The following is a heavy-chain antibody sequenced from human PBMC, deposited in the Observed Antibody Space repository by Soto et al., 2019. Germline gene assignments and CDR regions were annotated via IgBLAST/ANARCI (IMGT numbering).Heavy chain of an antibody. CDR2: IYYSGST. V-gene: IGHV4-31*03. CDR1: GGSISSGGYY. Sequence: KPSETLSLTCTVSGGSISSGGYYWSWIRQHPGKGLEWIGYIYYSGSTYYNPSLKSRVTISVDTSKNQFSLKLSSVTAADTAVYYCARGGAVRGVIMGTFGYWGQGTLVTVSS. D-gene: IGHD3-10*01. CDR3: ARGGAVRGVIMGTFGY. J-gene: IGHJ4*02.